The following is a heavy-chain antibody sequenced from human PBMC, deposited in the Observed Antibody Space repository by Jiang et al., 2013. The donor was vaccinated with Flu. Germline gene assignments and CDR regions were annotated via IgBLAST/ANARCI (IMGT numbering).Heavy chain of an antibody. CDR2: IYYSGST. CDR1: GGSISSSSYY. V-gene: IGHV4-39*01. J-gene: IGHJ4*02. CDR3: ARIPEYSGYDYPGPNYFDY. D-gene: IGHD5-12*01. Sequence: GPGLVKPSETLSLTCTVSGGSISSSSYYWGWIRQPPGKGLEWIGSIYYSGSTYYNPSLKSRVTISVDTSKNQFSLKLSSVTAADTAVYYCARIPEYSGYDYPGPNYFDYWGQGTLVTVSS.